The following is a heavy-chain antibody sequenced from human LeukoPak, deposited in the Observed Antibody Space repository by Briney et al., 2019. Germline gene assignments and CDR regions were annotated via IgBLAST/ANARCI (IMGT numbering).Heavy chain of an antibody. CDR1: GGSFSGYY. CDR3: ARGYCSSTSCYMLFDD. CDR2: INHSGST. J-gene: IGHJ4*02. D-gene: IGHD2-2*02. Sequence: PSETLSLTCAVYGGSFSGYYWSWIRQPPGKGLEWIGVINHSGSTNYNPSLKSRVTISIDTSKNQFSLKLSSVTAADTAVYYCARGYCSSTSCYMLFDDWGQGTLVTVSS. V-gene: IGHV4-34*01.